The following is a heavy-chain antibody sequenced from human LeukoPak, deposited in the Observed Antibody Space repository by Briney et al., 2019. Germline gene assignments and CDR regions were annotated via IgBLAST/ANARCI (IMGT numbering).Heavy chain of an antibody. D-gene: IGHD2-2*01. J-gene: IGHJ4*02. CDR1: GFTFSSYS. Sequence: GGSLRLSCAASGFTFSSYSMNWVRQAPGKGLEWVSYISSSSSTIYYADSVKGRFTISRDNAKNSLYLQMNSLRDEDTAVYCCARPNYCSSTSCPFDYSGQGTLVTVSS. V-gene: IGHV3-48*02. CDR2: ISSSSSTI. CDR3: ARPNYCSSTSCPFDY.